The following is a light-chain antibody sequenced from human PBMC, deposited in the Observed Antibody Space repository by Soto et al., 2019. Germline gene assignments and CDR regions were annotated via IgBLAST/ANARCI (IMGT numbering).Light chain of an antibody. J-gene: IGLJ3*02. CDR1: SSDVGAYNY. CDR2: ELT. Sequence: QSALTQPPSASGSPGQSVTISCTGSSSDVGAYNYVSWYQQHPGKAPKLMIYELTKRPSGVPDRFSGSKSGNTASLTVSGLQAEDEADYYCSSYAGSNNLPFGGGTKLTVL. V-gene: IGLV2-8*01. CDR3: SSYAGSNNLP.